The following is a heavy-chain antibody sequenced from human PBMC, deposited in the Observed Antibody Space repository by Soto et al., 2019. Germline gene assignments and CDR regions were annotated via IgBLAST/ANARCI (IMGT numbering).Heavy chain of an antibody. Sequence: EVQLVESGGGLVKPGGSLRLSCAASGFSFSSYSMNWVRQAPGKGLEWVSSISSSTSYIYYADSVKGRFTISRDNAKNSLYLQINSLRAEDTAVYYCARDSCSSTSCFDWGQGTLVTVSS. V-gene: IGHV3-21*01. D-gene: IGHD2-2*01. CDR1: GFSFSSYS. CDR2: ISSSTSYI. CDR3: ARDSCSSTSCFD. J-gene: IGHJ4*02.